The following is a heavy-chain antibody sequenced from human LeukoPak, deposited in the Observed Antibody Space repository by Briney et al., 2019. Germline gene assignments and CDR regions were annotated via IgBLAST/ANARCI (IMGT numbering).Heavy chain of an antibody. V-gene: IGHV3-23*01. D-gene: IGHD2-15*01. CDR1: GFTFSSYA. Sequence: GGSLRLSCATSGFTFSSYAMSWVRQAPGKGLEWVSGISGSGGSTYYADSVKGRFTISRDNSKNTLYLQMNSLRAEDTAVYYCARASRYCSGGSCYPPMDWFDPWSQGTLVTVSS. CDR3: ARASRYCSGGSCYPPMDWFDP. CDR2: ISGSGGST. J-gene: IGHJ5*02.